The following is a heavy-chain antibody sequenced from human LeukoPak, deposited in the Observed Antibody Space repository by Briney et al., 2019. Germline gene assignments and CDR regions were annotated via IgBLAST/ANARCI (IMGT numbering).Heavy chain of an antibody. J-gene: IGHJ5*02. V-gene: IGHV4-59*01. CDR3: ATCRDEFGDYGFTS. Sequence: SETLSLTCTVSGDSISNNYWSWIRQPPGKGLEWIGYIYDSWRTKYNPSLTRRVTISADTSKNLFSLKLTSVTAADTALYYCATCRDEFGDYGFTSWGQGTLVTVS. CDR1: GDSISNNY. D-gene: IGHD4-17*01. CDR2: IYDSWRT.